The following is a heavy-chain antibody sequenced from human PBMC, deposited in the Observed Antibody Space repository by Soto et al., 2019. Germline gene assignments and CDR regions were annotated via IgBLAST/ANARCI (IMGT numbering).Heavy chain of an antibody. Sequence: GGSLRLSCAASGFTFSSYGMHWVRQAPGKGLEWVAVISYDGSNKYYADSVKGRFTISRDNSKNTLYLQMNSLRAEDTAVYYCAKDRNPRGYCSSTSCYLLGIPGVWGQGTLVTVSS. D-gene: IGHD2-2*01. CDR3: AKDRNPRGYCSSTSCYLLGIPGV. J-gene: IGHJ4*02. V-gene: IGHV3-30*18. CDR1: GFTFSSYG. CDR2: ISYDGSNK.